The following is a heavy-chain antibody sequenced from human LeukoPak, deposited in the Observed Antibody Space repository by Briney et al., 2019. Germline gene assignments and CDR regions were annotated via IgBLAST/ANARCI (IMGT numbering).Heavy chain of an antibody. CDR2: IYYSGTT. J-gene: IGHJ5*02. Sequence: SETLSLTCTVSGGSLSSYYWSWIRQPPGKGLEWIGYIYYSGTTYYNPSLKSRVTMSVDTSKNQFSLKLSSVTAADTAVYYCARSVTGGGYWFDPWGQGTLVTVSS. CDR1: GGSLSSYY. V-gene: IGHV4-59*08. CDR3: ARSVTGGGYWFDP. D-gene: IGHD1-14*01.